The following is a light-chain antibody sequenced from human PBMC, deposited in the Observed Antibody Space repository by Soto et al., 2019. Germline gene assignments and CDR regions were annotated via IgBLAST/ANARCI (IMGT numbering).Light chain of an antibody. J-gene: IGKJ4*01. V-gene: IGKV3-20*01. CDR3: QQYGSYPPT. CDR2: GAS. Sequence: EIVLTQSPGTLSLSPGERATLSCRASQSVDENFSAWYQQKPGQAPRLLINGASNRATGIPDRFSGSGSGTDFSLTIDSLEPEYFAVYFCQQYGSYPPTFGGGTKVAIK. CDR1: QSVDENF.